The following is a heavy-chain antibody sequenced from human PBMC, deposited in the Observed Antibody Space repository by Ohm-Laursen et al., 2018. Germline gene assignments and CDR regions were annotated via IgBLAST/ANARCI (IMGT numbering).Heavy chain of an antibody. D-gene: IGHD3-3*01. CDR3: AGSYYDFWSGYYTGKAYGMDV. Sequence: SSVKVSCKASGGTFSSYAISWVRQAPGQGLEWMGGIIPIFGTANYAQKFQGRVTITADESTSTAYMELRSLRSDDTAVYYCAGSYYDFWSGYYTGKAYGMDVWGQGTTVTVSS. J-gene: IGHJ6*02. CDR2: IIPIFGTA. V-gene: IGHV1-69*01. CDR1: GGTFSSYA.